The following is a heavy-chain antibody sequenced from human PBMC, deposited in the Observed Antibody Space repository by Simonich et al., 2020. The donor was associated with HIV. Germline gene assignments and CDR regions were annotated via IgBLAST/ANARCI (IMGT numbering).Heavy chain of an antibody. CDR2: DRAYQWKT. V-gene: IGHV1-18*01. D-gene: IGHD3-9*01. CDR1: GYTFNTYS. J-gene: IGHJ4*02. Sequence: QVQLVQSGAEVKKPGASVKVSCKASGYTFNTYSMNWVRQAPGQGLEWLGLDRAYQWKTKEAREVLGKGTMATDKSTSTAYLELRRLRSDDTAVYYCAKEGFHDTLDYWGQGTLVTVSS. CDR3: AKEGFHDTLDY.